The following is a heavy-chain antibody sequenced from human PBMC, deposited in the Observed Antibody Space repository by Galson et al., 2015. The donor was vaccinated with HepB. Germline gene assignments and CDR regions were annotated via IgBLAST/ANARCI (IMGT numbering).Heavy chain of an antibody. CDR3: ARDSVMCTGCAFDV. CDR2: IKTDGSEK. CDR1: GFTFSNFW. D-gene: IGHD5/OR15-5a*01. J-gene: IGHJ3*01. Sequence: SLRLSCAASGFTFSNFWMSWVRQAPGKGLEWVANIKTDGSEKYYVDSVKGRFTISRDNAKNSLYLQMNSLRAEDTAMYYCARDSVMCTGCAFDVWGQGTLVTVSS. V-gene: IGHV3-7*05.